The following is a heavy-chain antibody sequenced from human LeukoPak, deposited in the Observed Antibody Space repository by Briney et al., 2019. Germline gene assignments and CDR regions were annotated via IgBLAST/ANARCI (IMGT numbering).Heavy chain of an antibody. CDR1: GYIFTGYY. Sequence: GASVKVSCKASGYIFTGYYMHWVRQAPGQGLEWMGIINPSGGSTSYAQKFQGRVTMTRDTSTSTVYMELSSLRSEDTAVYYCARDVSDCSGGSCYSYFDYWGQGTLVTVSS. CDR3: ARDVSDCSGGSCYSYFDY. CDR2: INPSGGST. D-gene: IGHD2-15*01. V-gene: IGHV1-46*01. J-gene: IGHJ4*02.